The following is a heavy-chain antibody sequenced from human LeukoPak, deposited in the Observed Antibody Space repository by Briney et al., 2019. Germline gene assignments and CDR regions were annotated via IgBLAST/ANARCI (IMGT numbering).Heavy chain of an antibody. J-gene: IGHJ6*02. V-gene: IGHV3-74*01. CDR2: ITNDGSST. CDR3: AKDPLICEVVTQWGGMDG. Sequence: PGGSLRLSCAASGLTFSSHWMHWVRQAPGKGLVWVSRITNDGSSTTYADSVKGRFTISRDHAKNSLYLQMDSLRAEDTALYYCAKDPLICEVVTQWGGMDGWGQGTTVTVSS. CDR1: GLTFSSHW. D-gene: IGHD3-3*01.